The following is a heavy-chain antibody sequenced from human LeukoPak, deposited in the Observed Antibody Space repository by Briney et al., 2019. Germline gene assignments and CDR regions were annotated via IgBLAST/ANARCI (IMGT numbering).Heavy chain of an antibody. CDR2: ISGSGGST. V-gene: IGHV3-23*01. Sequence: GGSLRLSCAASGFTFSSYAMSWVRQAPGKGLEWVSAISGSGGSTYYADSVKGRFTISRDSTKNSVYLQMNSLRAEDTAVYYCARGSGWFHYWGRGTLVTVSS. D-gene: IGHD6-13*01. CDR3: ARGSGWFHY. CDR1: GFTFSSYA. J-gene: IGHJ4*02.